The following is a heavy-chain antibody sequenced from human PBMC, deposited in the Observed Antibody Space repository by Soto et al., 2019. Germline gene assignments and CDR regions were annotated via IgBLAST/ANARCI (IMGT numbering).Heavy chain of an antibody. CDR1: GYSFTGHY. CDR3: ARDPSSFLGRVYGMDV. CDR2: VNLNTGGT. V-gene: IGHV1-2*02. J-gene: IGHJ6*02. Sequence: GPSVKVSCKASGYSFTGHYMHWVRRAPGRSPEWMGWVNLNTGGTDYAQEFQGRVTMTTATSIRTVYLEVTGLKFDDTAIYYCARDPSSFLGRVYGMDVWGQGTAVTVSS.